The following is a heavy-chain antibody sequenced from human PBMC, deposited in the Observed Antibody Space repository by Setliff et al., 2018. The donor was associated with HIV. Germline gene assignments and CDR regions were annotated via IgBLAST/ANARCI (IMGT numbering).Heavy chain of an antibody. CDR2: IHYDGTSK. Sequence: LRLSCAASGFTFSSYGMHWVRQAPGKGLEWVAYIHYDGTSKHYADSVKGRFTISSDNSKNTVHLLMNSLRAEDTALYYCAKDSDAYNFDYWGQGALVTVSS. CDR1: GFTFSSYG. V-gene: IGHV3-30*02. J-gene: IGHJ4*02. D-gene: IGHD4-4*01. CDR3: AKDSDAYNFDY.